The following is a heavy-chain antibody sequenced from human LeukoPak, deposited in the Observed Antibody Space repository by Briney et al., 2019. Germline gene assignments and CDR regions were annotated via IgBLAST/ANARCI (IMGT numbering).Heavy chain of an antibody. D-gene: IGHD6-6*01. J-gene: IGHJ6*03. CDR1: GYNFATSW. Sequence: GESLKISCKGSGYNFATSWIGWVRQKPGKGLEWMGIIYPGDSETKDNPSFQGHVTLSADKSISTAYQQLSSLRASDTAIYYCASLGARPGRDYYQYYMDVWGNGTTVTVSS. V-gene: IGHV5-51*01. CDR3: ASLGARPGRDYYQYYMDV. CDR2: IYPGDSET.